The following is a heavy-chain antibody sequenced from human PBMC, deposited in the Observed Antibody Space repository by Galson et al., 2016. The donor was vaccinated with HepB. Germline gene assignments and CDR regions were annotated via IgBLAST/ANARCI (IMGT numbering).Heavy chain of an antibody. Sequence: SLRLSCAASGFAFSNFWMTWIRQAPGKGLEWVANIKQDGSEKNYVDSVKGRFTISRDNMKNSLFLQMHSLRADDTAMYYCTRGVTPGDWGQGILVTVSS. V-gene: IGHV3-7*03. CDR2: IKQDGSEK. J-gene: IGHJ4*02. CDR1: GFAFSNFW. CDR3: TRGVTPGD. D-gene: IGHD4-23*01.